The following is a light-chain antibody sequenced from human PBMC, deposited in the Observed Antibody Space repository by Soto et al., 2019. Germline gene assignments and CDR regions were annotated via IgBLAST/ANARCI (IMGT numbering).Light chain of an antibody. CDR2: AAS. V-gene: IGKV1-39*01. J-gene: IGKJ2*01. CDR3: QQSYTASPYT. CDR1: ESISND. Sequence: DIQMTQSPSSLSASVGDRVTITCRASESISNDLHWYQQKPGKAPKILIYAASTLQSGVPSRFSGSGSGTYFTLTISSVQPEVFATYYCQQSYTASPYTFGQGTKLQIK.